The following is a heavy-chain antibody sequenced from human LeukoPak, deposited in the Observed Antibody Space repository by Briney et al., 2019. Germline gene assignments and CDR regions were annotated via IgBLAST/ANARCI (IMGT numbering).Heavy chain of an antibody. Sequence: SETLSLTCTVSGGSISSSSYYWGWIRQPPGKGLEWIGSIYYSGSTYYNPSLKSRVTISVDTSKNQFSLKLSSVTAADTAVYYCASIRSGSYSNYYMDVWGKGTTVTVSS. J-gene: IGHJ6*03. D-gene: IGHD1-26*01. V-gene: IGHV4-39*07. CDR2: IYYSGST. CDR3: ASIRSGSYSNYYMDV. CDR1: GGSISSSSYY.